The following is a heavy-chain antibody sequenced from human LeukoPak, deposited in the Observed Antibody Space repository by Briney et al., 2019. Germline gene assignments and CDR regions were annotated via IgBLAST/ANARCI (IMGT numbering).Heavy chain of an antibody. CDR3: ARDRGVLPGYFDY. CDR1: GFTFSSYA. V-gene: IGHV3-64*01. J-gene: IGHJ4*02. D-gene: IGHD3-10*01. CDR2: ISSNGGST. Sequence: GGPLRLSCAASGFTFSSYAMHWVRQAPGKGLEYVSTISSNGGSTYYGNSVKGRFTISRDNSKNTLYLQMGSLRAEDMAVYYCARDRGVLPGYFDYWGQGTLVTVSS.